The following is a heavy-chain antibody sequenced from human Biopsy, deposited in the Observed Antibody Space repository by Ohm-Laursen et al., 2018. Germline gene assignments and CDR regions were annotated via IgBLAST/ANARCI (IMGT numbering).Heavy chain of an antibody. CDR3: ARNTGWYGDLYYFDY. CDR1: GYSFTSYY. CDR2: INPSGSTT. Sequence: ASVKVSCNSSGYSFTSYYMHWVRQAPGQGLEWMGMINPSGSTTSYPQIFQGRVTMTRDTSKSTVYMELSSLRSADTAVYFCARNTGWYGDLYYFDYWGQGTLVTVSS. J-gene: IGHJ4*02. V-gene: IGHV1-46*01. D-gene: IGHD6-19*01.